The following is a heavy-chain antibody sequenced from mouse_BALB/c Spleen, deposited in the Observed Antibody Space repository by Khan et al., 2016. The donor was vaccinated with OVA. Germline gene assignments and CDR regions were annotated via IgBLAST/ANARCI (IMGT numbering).Heavy chain of an antibody. V-gene: IGHV1S56*01. CDR3: AISYYGSYWYFDV. D-gene: IGHD1-1*01. CDR2: IYPGDGRT. J-gene: IGHJ1*01. Sequence: QVQLQQSGPEVVKPGASVKMSCKASGYTFIRNYVHWVKQRPGQGLNWIGWIYPGDGRTKYNEKFKGKTTLTADNSSTIAYMLLSSLTSEDSAIXCGAISYYGSYWYFDVWGAGTTVTVSS. CDR1: GYTFIRNY.